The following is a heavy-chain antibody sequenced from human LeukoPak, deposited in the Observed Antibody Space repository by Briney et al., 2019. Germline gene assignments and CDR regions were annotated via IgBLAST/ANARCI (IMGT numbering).Heavy chain of an antibody. V-gene: IGHV3-30*02. CDR2: IRYDGSNK. Sequence: GGSLRLSCAASGFTFSSYGMHWVRQAPGKGLEWVAFIRYDGSNKYYADSVKGRFTISRDNSKNTLYLQMNSLRAEDTAVYYCAKARGYYYGSGSYKPFDYWGQGTLVTVSS. J-gene: IGHJ4*02. CDR3: AKARGYYYGSGSYKPFDY. D-gene: IGHD3-10*01. CDR1: GFTFSSYG.